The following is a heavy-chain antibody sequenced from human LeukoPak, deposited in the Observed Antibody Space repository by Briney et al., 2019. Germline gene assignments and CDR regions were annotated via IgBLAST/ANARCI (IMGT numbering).Heavy chain of an antibody. V-gene: IGHV1-24*01. CDR1: VYTLTELS. CDR3: ATDDYYDSSGYYR. Sequence: ASVNVSCKGSVYTLTELSMHWVRQAPGKGLEWMGGFDPEDGETIYAQKFQGRVTMTEDTSTDTAYMELSSLRSEDTAVYYCATDDYYDSSGYYRWGQGTLVTVSS. D-gene: IGHD3-22*01. CDR2: FDPEDGET. J-gene: IGHJ4*02.